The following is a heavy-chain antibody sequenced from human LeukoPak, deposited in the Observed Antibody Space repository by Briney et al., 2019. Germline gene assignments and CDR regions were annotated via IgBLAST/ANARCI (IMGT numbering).Heavy chain of an antibody. Sequence: SSETLSLTCTVSGDPISSGDYHWSGLPQPAGKGLEWIGRIASSGSTNYNPSLKRRVTITVDTSKNQFSLKLSSVTAADTAVYFCARDPARLIVGATSDAFDIWGQGTMVTVSS. CDR1: GDPISSGDYH. V-gene: IGHV4-61*02. D-gene: IGHD1-26*01. CDR3: ARDPARLIVGATSDAFDI. J-gene: IGHJ3*02. CDR2: IASSGST.